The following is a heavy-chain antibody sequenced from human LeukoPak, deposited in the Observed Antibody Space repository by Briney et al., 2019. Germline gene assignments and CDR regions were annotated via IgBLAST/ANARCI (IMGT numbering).Heavy chain of an antibody. Sequence: SETLSLTCTVSGGSISSYYWSWIRQPPGKGLEWIGYIYYSGSTNYNPSLKSRVTISVDTSKNQFSLKLSSVTAADTAVYYCARLTFYGSGSYYMGFDYWGQGTLVTVSS. CDR3: ARLTFYGSGSYYMGFDY. CDR2: IYYSGST. J-gene: IGHJ4*02. D-gene: IGHD3-10*01. CDR1: GGSISSYY. V-gene: IGHV4-59*08.